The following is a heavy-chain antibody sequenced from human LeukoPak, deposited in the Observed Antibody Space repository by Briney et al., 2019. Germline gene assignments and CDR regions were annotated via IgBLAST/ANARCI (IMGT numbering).Heavy chain of an antibody. CDR1: GYSFTSYW. J-gene: IGHJ6*02. V-gene: IGHV5-51*01. Sequence: GESLKISCKGSGYSFTSYWIGWVRQMPGKGLEWMGIFYPGDYDTRYSPSFQGQVTISADKSISTAYLQWSRLKASDTAMYYCARAPVVPAATVYYYGMDVWGQGTTVTVSS. CDR3: ARAPVVPAATVYYYGMDV. D-gene: IGHD2-2*01. CDR2: FYPGDYDT.